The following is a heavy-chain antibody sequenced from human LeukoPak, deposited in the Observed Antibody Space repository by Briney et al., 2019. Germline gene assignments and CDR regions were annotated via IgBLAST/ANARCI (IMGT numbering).Heavy chain of an antibody. V-gene: IGHV3-23*01. Sequence: EGSLRLSCAASGFTFSSYAMNWVRQAPGKGLEWVSGISGSGGSTYYADSVKGRFTISRDNSKNTLYLQMNSLRAEDTALYYCAKSSKVRGGTCFDYWGQGTLVTVSS. CDR3: AKSSKVRGGTCFDY. J-gene: IGHJ4*02. CDR1: GFTFSSYA. CDR2: ISGSGGST. D-gene: IGHD3-10*01.